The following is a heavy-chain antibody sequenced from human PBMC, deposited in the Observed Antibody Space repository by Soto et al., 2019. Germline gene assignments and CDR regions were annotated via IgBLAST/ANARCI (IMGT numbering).Heavy chain of an antibody. V-gene: IGHV3-30-3*01. CDR1: GFTFRSFA. Sequence: QVQLVESGGGVVQPGKSLRLSCTVSGFTFRSFAIHWVRQAPGQGLEWVAVISYDGSKKYYSDSVKGRFTISRDNSKNTLYLQMNSLRPEDTAVYYCARDPYYDILTSTAAYFDHWGQGTLVTVSS. D-gene: IGHD3-9*01. CDR3: ARDPYYDILTSTAAYFDH. CDR2: ISYDGSKK. J-gene: IGHJ4*02.